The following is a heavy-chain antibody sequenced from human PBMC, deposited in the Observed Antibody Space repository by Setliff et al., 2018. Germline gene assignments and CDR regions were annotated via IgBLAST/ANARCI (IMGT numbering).Heavy chain of an antibody. CDR1: GFTFSRYW. Sequence: SLRLSCAASGFTFSRYWMSWVRQAPGKGLEWVANIKQDGNQKYYVDSVKGRFTISRDNAKNSLYLQMNSLRAEDTAVYYCAKVKTYYYDSSTLDYWGQGTLVTVSS. J-gene: IGHJ4*02. D-gene: IGHD3-22*01. CDR2: IKQDGNQK. CDR3: AKVKTYYYDSSTLDY. V-gene: IGHV3-7*03.